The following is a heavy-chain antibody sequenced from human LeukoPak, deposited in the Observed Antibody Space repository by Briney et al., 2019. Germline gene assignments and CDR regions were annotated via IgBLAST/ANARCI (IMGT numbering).Heavy chain of an antibody. CDR3: ARAGGAAAAYHFDY. J-gene: IGHJ4*02. Sequence: PGGSLRLSCAASGFTFSSYGMNWVRQAPGKGLEWVSSISSSSSYIYYADSVKGRFTISRDNAKNSLYLQMNSLRAEDTAVYYCARAGGAAAAYHFDYWGQGTLVTVSS. CDR2: ISSSSSYI. CDR1: GFTFSSYG. V-gene: IGHV3-21*01. D-gene: IGHD6-13*01.